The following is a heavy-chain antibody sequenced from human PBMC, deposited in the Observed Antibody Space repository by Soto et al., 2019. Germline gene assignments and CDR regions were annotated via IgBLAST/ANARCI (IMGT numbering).Heavy chain of an antibody. CDR2: ISAYNGNT. D-gene: IGHD2-21*02. Sequence: ASVKVSCKASGYTFTIYAMHWVRQAPGQGLEWMGWISAYNGNTNYAQKLQGRVTMTTDTSTSTAYMELRSLRSDDTAVYYCASSYCGGDCYSVYYYYGMDVWGQGTTVTVSS. CDR1: GYTFTIYA. CDR3: ASSYCGGDCYSVYYYYGMDV. V-gene: IGHV1-18*01. J-gene: IGHJ6*02.